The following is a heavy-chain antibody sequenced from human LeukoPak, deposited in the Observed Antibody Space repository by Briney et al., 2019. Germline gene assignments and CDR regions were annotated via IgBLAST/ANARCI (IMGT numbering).Heavy chain of an antibody. D-gene: IGHD3-10*01. CDR3: EAKGNYYYYGMDV. J-gene: IGHJ6*02. CDR1: GFTFSSYW. V-gene: IGHV3-7*03. Sequence: PGGSLRLSCAASGFTFSSYWMSWVRQAPGKGLEWVANIKQDGSEKFYVDSVKGRFTISRDNAKNSLYLQMNSLRGEDTAVYYCEAKGNYYYYGMDVWGQGTTVTVSS. CDR2: IKQDGSEK.